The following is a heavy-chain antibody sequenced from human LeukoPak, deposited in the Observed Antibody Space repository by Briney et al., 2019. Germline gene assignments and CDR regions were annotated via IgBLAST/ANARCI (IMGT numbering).Heavy chain of an antibody. D-gene: IGHD2-15*01. J-gene: IGHJ4*02. CDR1: GFTFSDAW. CDR3: TTRRQDGW. Sequence: GGYLRLSCVASGFTFSDAWMSWVRQAPGKGLEWVGRIKSKIDGGTIHYAAPVKGRFTISRDDSRNTLYLQMNSLKTEDTAVYYCTTRRQDGWWGQGTLVTVSS. CDR2: IKSKIDGGTI. V-gene: IGHV3-15*01.